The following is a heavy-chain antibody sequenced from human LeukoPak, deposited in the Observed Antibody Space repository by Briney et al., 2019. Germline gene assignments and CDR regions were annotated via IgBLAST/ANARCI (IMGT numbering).Heavy chain of an antibody. D-gene: IGHD3-10*01. CDR3: ARDRYYYGSGSSVGWFDP. CDR1: GGSISSGDYY. J-gene: IGHJ5*02. CDR2: IYYSGST. Sequence: PSETRSLTCTVSGGSISSGDYYWSWIRQPPGKGLEWIGYIYYSGSTYYNPSLKSRVTISVDTSKNQFSLKLSSVTAADTAVYYCARDRYYYGSGSSVGWFDPWGQGTLVTVSS. V-gene: IGHV4-30-4*08.